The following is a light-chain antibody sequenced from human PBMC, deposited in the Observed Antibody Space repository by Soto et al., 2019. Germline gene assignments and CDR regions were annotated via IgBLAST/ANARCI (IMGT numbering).Light chain of an antibody. J-gene: IGKJ2*01. CDR3: QQYGSSPPRT. V-gene: IGKV3-20*01. CDR1: PSVSSSY. Sequence: EIVLTQSPGTLSLSPGERATLSCRASPSVSSSYLAWYQQKPGQAPSLLIYGASSRPTGIPDRFSGSGSGTDFPLSISRLEPEDFAVYYCQQYGSSPPRTFGQGTKLEIK. CDR2: GAS.